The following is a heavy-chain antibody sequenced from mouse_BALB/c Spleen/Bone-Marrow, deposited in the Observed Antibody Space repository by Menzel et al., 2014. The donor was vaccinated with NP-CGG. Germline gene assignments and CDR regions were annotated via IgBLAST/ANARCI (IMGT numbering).Heavy chain of an antibody. V-gene: IGHV5-6*02. CDR1: GFTFSNYG. CDR3: ARQSVYDYFDY. CDR2: INSGGRSA. Sequence: EVMLVESGRDLVKPGGSLTLSCAASGFTFSNYGMSCVRQTPDKRMEWVATINSGGRSAFYPDSVKGRFTISRDKAKNALDLQMSSLMAEDTARYYCARQSVYDYFDYLGQGSTLTVSS. J-gene: IGHJ2*01. D-gene: IGHD2-12*01.